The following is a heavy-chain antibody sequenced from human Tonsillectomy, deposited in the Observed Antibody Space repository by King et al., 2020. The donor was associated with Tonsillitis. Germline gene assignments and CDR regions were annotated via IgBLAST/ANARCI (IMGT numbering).Heavy chain of an antibody. CDR2: ISNSGTTT. D-gene: IGHD3-3*01. CDR1: GFTFTSSS. Sequence: VQLVESGGGLVQPGGSLRLSCAASGFTFTSSSMSWVRQAPGKGLEWVSTISNSGTTTYYADSVKGRFTFSRDNSKNTLYLQMNSLRVEDTAVYYCAKGITLFGVGLGAWGQGTLVTVSS. CDR3: AKGITLFGVGLGA. V-gene: IGHV3-23*04. J-gene: IGHJ1*01.